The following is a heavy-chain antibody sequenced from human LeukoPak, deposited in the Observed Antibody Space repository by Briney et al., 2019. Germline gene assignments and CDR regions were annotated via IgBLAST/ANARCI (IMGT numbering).Heavy chain of an antibody. CDR3: ARDLCGVYGDYKRCSLFDY. CDR1: GFTFSSYA. D-gene: IGHD4-17*01. V-gene: IGHV3-23*01. J-gene: IGHJ4*02. Sequence: WESLRLSCSVSGFTFSSYAMSWVRQAPGKGLEWVSTISYSGINTYYTDSVKGRFTISRDNSKNTLFLQMNSLRAEDTAVYYCARDLCGVYGDYKRCSLFDYWGQGALVTVS. CDR2: ISYSGINT.